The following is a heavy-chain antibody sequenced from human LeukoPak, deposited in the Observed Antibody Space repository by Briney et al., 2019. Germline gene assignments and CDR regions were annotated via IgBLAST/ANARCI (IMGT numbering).Heavy chain of an antibody. CDR1: GFTFDDYG. J-gene: IGHJ6*03. Sequence: PGGSLRLSCAASGFTFDDYGMSWVRQAPGKGLEWVSGINWNGGSTVYADSVKGRFTISRDNAKNSLYLQMNSLRAEDTALYYCARDPPLRVRGVIIETTYYYYYYMDVWGKGTTVTVSS. V-gene: IGHV3-20*04. D-gene: IGHD3-10*01. CDR3: ARDPPLRVRGVIIETTYYYYYYMDV. CDR2: INWNGGST.